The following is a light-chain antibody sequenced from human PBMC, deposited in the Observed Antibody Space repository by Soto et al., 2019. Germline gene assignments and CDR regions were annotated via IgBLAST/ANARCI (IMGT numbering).Light chain of an antibody. CDR3: SSYASTNTLP. J-gene: IGLJ1*01. CDR2: GVS. Sequence: QSALTQPASVSGSPGQSISISGTGTSSDVGGHNYVSWYQQHPGKAPKLMIYGVSNRPSGVSDRFSGSKSGNTASLTISGLQPEDEADYYCSSYASTNTLPFGTGTKVTVL. CDR1: SSDVGGHNY. V-gene: IGLV2-14*03.